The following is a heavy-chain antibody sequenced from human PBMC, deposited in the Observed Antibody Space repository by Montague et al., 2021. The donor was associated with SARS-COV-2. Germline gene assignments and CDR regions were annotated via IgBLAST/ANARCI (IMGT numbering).Heavy chain of an antibody. Sequence: SDTLSLTCTVSGGSISSYYWSWIRQPPGKGLEWIGYIYYSGSTNYNPSLKSRVTISVDTSKNQFSLKLSSVTAADTAVYYCARVGFGYCSGGSCYRAFDYWGQGTLVTVSS. CDR3: ARVGFGYCSGGSCYRAFDY. D-gene: IGHD2-15*01. CDR2: IYYSGST. V-gene: IGHV4-59*07. CDR1: GGSISSYY. J-gene: IGHJ4*02.